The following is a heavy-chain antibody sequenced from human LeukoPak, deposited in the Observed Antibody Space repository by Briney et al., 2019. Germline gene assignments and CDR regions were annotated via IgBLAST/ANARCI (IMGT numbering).Heavy chain of an antibody. J-gene: IGHJ4*02. D-gene: IGHD3-16*01. Sequence: SETLSLTCTVSSGSLRSYYWSWIRQPPGEGLEWIGYIYYSGGTNYNPSLKSRVTISVDTPKNQFSLKVNSVTAAVTAVYYCARIEGDNSLDFWGQGTLVTVSS. V-gene: IGHV4-59*08. CDR3: ARIEGDNSLDF. CDR1: SGSLRSYY. CDR2: IYYSGGT.